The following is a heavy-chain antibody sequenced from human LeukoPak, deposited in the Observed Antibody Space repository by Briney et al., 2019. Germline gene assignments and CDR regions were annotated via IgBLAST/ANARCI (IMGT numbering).Heavy chain of an antibody. CDR2: ISWNSGSI. J-gene: IGHJ4*02. D-gene: IGHD3-10*01. CDR1: GFTFDDYA. CDR3: AGFRGSRPFDY. V-gene: IGHV3-9*01. Sequence: GRSLRLSCAASGFTFDDYAMHWVRQAPGKGLEWVSSISWNSGSIGYADSVKGRFTISRDNAKNSLYLQMNSLRAKDTAFYYCAGFRGSRPFDYWGQGTLVTVSS.